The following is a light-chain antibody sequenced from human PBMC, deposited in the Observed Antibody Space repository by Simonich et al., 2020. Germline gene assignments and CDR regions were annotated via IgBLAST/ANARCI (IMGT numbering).Light chain of an antibody. J-gene: IGKJ2*01. CDR1: QRVLYSSNNKNY. CDR2: WAA. V-gene: IGKV4-1*01. Sequence: IVMTQSPDSLAVSLGERATINCKSSQRVLYSSNNKNYLAWYQQKPGQPPKPLIYWAATRGAGGPERCSGSGSGTDVTLTISSLQAEDVAVYYCQQYYSTPYTFGQGTKLEIK. CDR3: QQYYSTPYT.